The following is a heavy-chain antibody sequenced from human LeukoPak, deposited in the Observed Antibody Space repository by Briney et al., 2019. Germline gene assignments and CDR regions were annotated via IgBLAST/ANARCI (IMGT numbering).Heavy chain of an antibody. V-gene: IGHV3-23*01. Sequence: PGGSLRLSCAASGFTFSSYAMSWVRQAPGKGLEWGSAISGIGVSTYYADSVKGRFTISRDNSKNTLYLQTNSLRAEDTAVYYCAKIEGYGDYPYDAFDIWGQGTMVTVSS. CDR2: ISGIGVST. J-gene: IGHJ3*02. CDR3: AKIEGYGDYPYDAFDI. D-gene: IGHD4-17*01. CDR1: GFTFSSYA.